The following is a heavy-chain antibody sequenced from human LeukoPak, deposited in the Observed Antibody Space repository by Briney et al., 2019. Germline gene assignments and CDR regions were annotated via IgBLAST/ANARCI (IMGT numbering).Heavy chain of an antibody. CDR3: ASRRPYYYDSSGYYSSYYYYGMDV. D-gene: IGHD3-22*01. J-gene: IGHJ6*02. CDR1: GGSISSSSYY. Sequence: SETLSLTCTVSGGSISSSSYYWGWIRQPPGKGLEWIGSIYYSGSTYYNPSLKSRVTISVDTSKNQFSLKLSSVTAADTAVYYCASRRPYYYDSSGYYSSYYYYGMDVWGQGTTVTVSS. V-gene: IGHV4-39*01. CDR2: IYYSGST.